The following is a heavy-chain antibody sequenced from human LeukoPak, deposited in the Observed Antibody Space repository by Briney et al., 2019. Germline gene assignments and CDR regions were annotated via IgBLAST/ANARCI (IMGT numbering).Heavy chain of an antibody. D-gene: IGHD5-18*01. Sequence: PGGSLRLSCAASGFTFSSYAMSWVRQAPGKGLEWVSAISGSGGSTYYADSVKGRFTISRDNSKNTLYLQMNSLRAEDTAVYYCGKKSGYCYQKGIDYWGQGTLVTVSS. V-gene: IGHV3-23*01. CDR2: ISGSGGST. CDR3: GKKSGYCYQKGIDY. J-gene: IGHJ4*02. CDR1: GFTFSSYA.